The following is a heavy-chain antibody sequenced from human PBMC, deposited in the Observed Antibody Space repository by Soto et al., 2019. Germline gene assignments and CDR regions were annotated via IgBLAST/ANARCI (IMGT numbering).Heavy chain of an antibody. CDR3: ARGNNHYDSRRLYYYYYGMDV. J-gene: IGHJ6*02. CDR1: GGSFSGYY. V-gene: IGHV4-34*01. CDR2: INHSGST. D-gene: IGHD3-22*01. Sequence: SETLSLTCAVYGGSFSGYYWSWIRQPPGKGLEWIGEINHSGSTNYNPSLKSRVTISVDTSKNQFSLKLSSVTAADTAVHYCARGNNHYDSRRLYYYYYGMDVWGQGTTVTVSS.